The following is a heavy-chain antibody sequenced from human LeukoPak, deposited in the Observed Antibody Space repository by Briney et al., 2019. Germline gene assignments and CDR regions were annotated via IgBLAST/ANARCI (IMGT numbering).Heavy chain of an antibody. CDR3: ARSRRWLQDTLDY. Sequence: SETLSLTRTVSGGSISSYYWSWIRQPPGKGLEWIGYIYYSGSTNYNPSLKSRVTISVDTSKNQFSLKLSSVTAADTAVYYCARSRRWLQDTLDYWGQGTLVTVSS. D-gene: IGHD5-24*01. J-gene: IGHJ4*02. CDR1: GGSISSYY. V-gene: IGHV4-59*01. CDR2: IYYSGST.